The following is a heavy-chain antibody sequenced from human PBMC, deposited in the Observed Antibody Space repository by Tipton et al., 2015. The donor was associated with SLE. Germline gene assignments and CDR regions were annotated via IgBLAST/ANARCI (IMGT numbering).Heavy chain of an antibody. J-gene: IGHJ4*02. D-gene: IGHD1-14*01. CDR1: GGSISSDSHF. CDR2: IHDSGSA. V-gene: IGHV4-39*07. CDR3: ARTNRFPYRVNFDS. Sequence: TLSLTCTVSGGSISSDSHFWGWTRQPPGKGLEWLGSIHDSGSAYYNPSLKSRDTISVDTSKNQFSLKLSSVTAADTAVYYCARTNRFPYRVNFDSWGQGTLVTVSS.